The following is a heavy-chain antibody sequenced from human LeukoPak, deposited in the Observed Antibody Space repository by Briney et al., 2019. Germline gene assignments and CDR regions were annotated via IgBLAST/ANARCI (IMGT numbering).Heavy chain of an antibody. J-gene: IGHJ4*02. CDR2: INHSGST. D-gene: IGHD3-22*01. V-gene: IGHV4-34*01. Sequence: SKTLSLTCAVYGGSFSGYYWSWIRQPPGKGLEWIGEINHSGSTNYNPSLKSRVTISVDTSKNQFSLKLSSVTAADTAVYYCASLVYDSSGYSDYWGQGTLVTVSS. CDR3: ASLVYDSSGYSDY. CDR1: GGSFSGYY.